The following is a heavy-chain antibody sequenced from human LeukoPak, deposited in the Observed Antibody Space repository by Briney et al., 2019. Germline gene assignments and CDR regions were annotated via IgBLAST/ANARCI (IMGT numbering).Heavy chain of an antibody. CDR2: ISGSGGST. CDR1: GFTFSSYA. Sequence: GGSLRLSCAASGFTFSSYAMSWVRQAPGKGLEWVSAISGSGGSTYYADSVKGRFTITRDNSKNTLYLQMNSLRAEDTAVYYCAKDDEDSSSSDYWGQGTLVTVSS. D-gene: IGHD2-2*01. CDR3: AKDDEDSSSSDY. V-gene: IGHV3-23*01. J-gene: IGHJ4*02.